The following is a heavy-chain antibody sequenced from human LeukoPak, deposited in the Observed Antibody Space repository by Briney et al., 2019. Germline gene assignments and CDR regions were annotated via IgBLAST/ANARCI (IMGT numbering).Heavy chain of an antibody. D-gene: IGHD3-22*01. Sequence: SETLSLTCTVSGGSTSSYYWSWIRRPPGKGLEWIGRIYTSGIISGNTNYNPSLKSRVTMSVDTSKNQFSLKLTSVTAADTAVYYCARDRYYYDTSGYYSTFDTWGQGTMVTVSS. V-gene: IGHV4-4*07. CDR3: ARDRYYYDTSGYYSTFDT. J-gene: IGHJ3*02. CDR2: IYTSGIISGNT. CDR1: GGSTSSYY.